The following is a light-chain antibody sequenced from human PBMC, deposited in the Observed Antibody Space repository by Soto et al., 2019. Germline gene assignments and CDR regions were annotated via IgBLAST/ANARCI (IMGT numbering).Light chain of an antibody. CDR3: QQSYSTLTWT. CDR1: QSISNY. J-gene: IGKJ1*01. V-gene: IGKV1-39*01. CDR2: AAS. Sequence: DIQMTQSPSSLSASVGDRVTITCRASQSISNYLNWYQQKPGTAPKLLIYAASSLQSGVPSRFSGSGSGTDFTLTISSLLPEDFATYYCQQSYSTLTWTFGQGNKGQI.